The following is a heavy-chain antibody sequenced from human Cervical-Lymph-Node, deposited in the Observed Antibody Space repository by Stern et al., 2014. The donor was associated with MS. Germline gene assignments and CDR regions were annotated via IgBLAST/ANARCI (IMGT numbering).Heavy chain of an antibody. CDR1: GFTFSTYT. CDR3: ARAYLTSTGDYFDY. V-gene: IGHV3-21*01. Sequence: EVQLVESGGGLVTPGGSLRLSCATSGFTFSTYTMSWVRQAPGKGLEWVSSISSSGSYIYYADSVKGRFAISRDNAKYSLYLQLNSLRAEDTAVYYCARAYLTSTGDYFDYWGQGTLVTVSS. CDR2: ISSSGSYI. J-gene: IGHJ4*02. D-gene: IGHD1-14*01.